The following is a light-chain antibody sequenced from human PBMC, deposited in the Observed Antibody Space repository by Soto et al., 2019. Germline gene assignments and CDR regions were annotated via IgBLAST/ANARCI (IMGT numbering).Light chain of an antibody. CDR1: QTISRY. J-gene: IGKJ1*01. CDR2: GAS. V-gene: IGKV1-39*01. CDR3: QQTSSSPWT. Sequence: DIQMTQSPSSLSASVGDRVTITCRASQTISRYLNWYQQRPGKAPKLLIFGASSLQSGVPSRFSGSGSETDFTLAISSLQPEDSATYYCQQTSSSPWTFGQGTKVDIK.